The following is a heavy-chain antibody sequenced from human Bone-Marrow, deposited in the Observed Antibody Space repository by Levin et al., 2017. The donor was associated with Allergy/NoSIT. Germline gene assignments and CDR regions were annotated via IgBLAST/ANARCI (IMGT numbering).Heavy chain of an antibody. CDR1: GYKFTNYY. CDR3: ARDQGPGTLDY. V-gene: IGHV1-2*02. J-gene: IGHJ4*02. Sequence: ASVKVSCRTSGYKFTNYYIHWVRQVPGQGPEWMAWINPNSGDTNYAQKFQGRVSLTRDTSINVAYMDLSGLRSNDSGVYYCARDQGPGTLDYWGQGALVTVSS. CDR2: INPNSGDT. D-gene: IGHD1-26*01.